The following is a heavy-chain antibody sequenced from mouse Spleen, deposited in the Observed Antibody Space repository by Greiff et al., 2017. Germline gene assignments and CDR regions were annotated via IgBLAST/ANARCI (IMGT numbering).Heavy chain of an antibody. J-gene: IGHJ3*01. CDR1: GYTFTSYG. CDR3: ARELDYDVWFAY. V-gene: IGHV1-81*01. CDR2: IYPRSGNT. Sequence: VKLMESGAELARPGASVKLSCKASGYTFTSYGISWVKQRTGQGLEWIGEIYPRSGNTYYNEKFKGKATLTADKSSSTAYMELRSLTSEDSAVYFCARELDYDVWFAYWGQGTLVTVSA. D-gene: IGHD2-4*01.